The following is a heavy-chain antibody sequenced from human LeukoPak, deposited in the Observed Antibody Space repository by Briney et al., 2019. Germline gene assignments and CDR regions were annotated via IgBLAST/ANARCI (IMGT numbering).Heavy chain of an antibody. J-gene: IGHJ6*04. CDR3: ARDIGSRV. D-gene: IGHD1-26*01. Sequence: SETLSLTCTVSGASINAYFWSWFRQPAGKGLEWIGRIHASGTTNYNPSLKSRVSMSIDVSKNQFSLRLNSVTAADTAVFYCARDIGSRVWGKGTTVIVSS. V-gene: IGHV4-4*07. CDR2: IHASGTT. CDR1: GASINAYF.